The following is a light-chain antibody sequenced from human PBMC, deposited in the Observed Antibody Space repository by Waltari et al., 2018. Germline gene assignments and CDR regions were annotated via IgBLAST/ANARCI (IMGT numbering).Light chain of an antibody. CDR1: QDISNQ. J-gene: IGKJ5*01. CDR3: QETNTFPIT. V-gene: IGKV1D-12*01. Sequence: QLPQSPSPLSASVGATVTTPCRASQDISNQLTWYQQKPGKAPKFLIYDASTLESGVPSRFSGSGSGTDFTLTVRSLQPEDFATYYCQETNTFPITFGQGTRLEIK. CDR2: DAS.